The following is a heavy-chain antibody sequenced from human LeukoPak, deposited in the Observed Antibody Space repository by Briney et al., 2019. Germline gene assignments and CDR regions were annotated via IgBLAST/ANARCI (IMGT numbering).Heavy chain of an antibody. CDR2: INHSGST. V-gene: IGHV4-34*01. CDR3: ARDATGSSGYYPNDY. D-gene: IGHD3-22*01. Sequence: PSETLSLPCAVYGGSFSGYYWSWIRQPPGKGLEWIGEINHSGSTNYNPSLKSRVTMSVDTSKNQFSLKLSSVTAADTAVYYCARDATGSSGYYPNDYWGQGTLVTVSS. J-gene: IGHJ4*02. CDR1: GGSFSGYY.